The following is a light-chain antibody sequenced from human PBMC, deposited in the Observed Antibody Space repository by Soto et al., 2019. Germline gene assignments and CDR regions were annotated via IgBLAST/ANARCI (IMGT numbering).Light chain of an antibody. CDR1: KLGNKY. Sequence: SYELTQPPSVSVSPGQTASITCSGDKLGNKYACWYQQKPGQSPVLVIYKDSKRPSGTPERFSGSNSGNTATLTISGTQAMDEADYYCQVWDRSTRVFGGGTKLT. J-gene: IGLJ3*02. CDR2: KDS. V-gene: IGLV3-1*01. CDR3: QVWDRSTRV.